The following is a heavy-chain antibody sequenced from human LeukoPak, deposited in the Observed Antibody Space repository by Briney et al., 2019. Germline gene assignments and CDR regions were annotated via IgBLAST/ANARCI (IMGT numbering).Heavy chain of an antibody. CDR1: GGSFSGYY. J-gene: IGHJ4*02. Sequence: PSETLSLTCAVYGGSFSGYYWSWIRQPPGKGLEWIGEINHSGSTNYNPSLKSRVTISVDTSKNQFSLKLSSVTAADTAVYYCAGDYYDYVWGSYRFDYWGQGTLVTVSS. D-gene: IGHD3-16*02. CDR2: INHSGST. V-gene: IGHV4-34*01. CDR3: AGDYYDYVWGSYRFDY.